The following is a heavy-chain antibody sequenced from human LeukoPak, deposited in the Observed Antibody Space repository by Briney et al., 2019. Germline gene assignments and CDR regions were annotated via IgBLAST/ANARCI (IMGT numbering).Heavy chain of an antibody. CDR3: ARGRRYGTYYYYYMDV. CDR2: IIPIFGTA. V-gene: IGHV1-69*05. Sequence: ASVKVSCKASGGTFSSYAISWVRQAPGQGLEWMGGIIPIFGTANYAQKFQGRVTITTDESTSTAYMELSSLRSEDTAVYYCARGRRYGTYYYYYMDVWGKGTTVTVS. CDR1: GGTFSSYA. D-gene: IGHD1-14*01. J-gene: IGHJ6*03.